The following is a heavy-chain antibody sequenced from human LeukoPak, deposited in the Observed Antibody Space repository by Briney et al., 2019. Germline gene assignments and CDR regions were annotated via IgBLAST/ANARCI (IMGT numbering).Heavy chain of an antibody. J-gene: IGHJ4*02. V-gene: IGHV3-21*01. D-gene: IGHD1-26*01. Sequence: GGSLRLSCAASGFTFSSYSMTWVRQAPGKGLEWVSSISSSSSNIYYADSVKGRFTISRDNAKNSLYLQMNSLRAEDTAVYYCACGTQWELLPVYWGQGTLVTVSS. CDR1: GFTFSSYS. CDR3: ACGTQWELLPVY. CDR2: ISSSSSNI.